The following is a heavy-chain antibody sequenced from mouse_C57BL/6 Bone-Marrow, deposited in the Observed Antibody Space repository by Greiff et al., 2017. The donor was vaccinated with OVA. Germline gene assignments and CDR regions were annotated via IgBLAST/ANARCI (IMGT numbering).Heavy chain of an antibody. D-gene: IGHD2-4*01. CDR1: GYTFTSYW. CDR3: ARDDYDYDGLYYFDY. V-gene: IGHV1-59*01. J-gene: IGHJ2*01. CDR2: IDPSDSYT. Sequence: VQLQQPGAELVRPGTSVKLSCKASGYTFTSYWMHWVKQRPGQGLEWIGVIDPSDSYTNYNQKFKGKATLTVDTSSSTAYMQLSSLTSEDSAVYYCARDDYDYDGLYYFDYWGQGTTLTVSS.